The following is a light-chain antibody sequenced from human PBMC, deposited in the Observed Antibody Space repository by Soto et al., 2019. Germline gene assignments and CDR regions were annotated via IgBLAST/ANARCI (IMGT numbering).Light chain of an antibody. CDR1: NSNIGSNA. CDR3: ATWDDSLSGPV. Sequence: QSVLTQPPSASGTPGQRVSISCSGTNSNIGSNAVNWYQQVPGTAPKLLIHSSNQRPSGVPDRFSGSKSGPSASLAISGLQSDDEADYYCATWDDSLSGPVFGGGTKLTVL. CDR2: SSN. J-gene: IGLJ3*02. V-gene: IGLV1-44*01.